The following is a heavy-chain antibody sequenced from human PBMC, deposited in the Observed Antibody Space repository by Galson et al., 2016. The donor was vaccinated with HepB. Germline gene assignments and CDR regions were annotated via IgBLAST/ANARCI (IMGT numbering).Heavy chain of an antibody. D-gene: IGHD6-13*01. Sequence: SLRLSCAASGFTLHTYTMNWVRQAPGKGLEWVSSISSGSSYIYYADSAKGRFTISRDNAKNSLYLQMNSLRAEETAVYYCARLVTSNSWYGWFDPWGRGILVTASS. CDR2: ISSGSSYI. J-gene: IGHJ5*02. CDR1: GFTLHTYT. CDR3: ARLVTSNSWYGWFDP. V-gene: IGHV3-21*01.